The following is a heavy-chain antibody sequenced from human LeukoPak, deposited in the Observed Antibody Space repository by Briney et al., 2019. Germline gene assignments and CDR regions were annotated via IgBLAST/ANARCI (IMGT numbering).Heavy chain of an antibody. Sequence: ASVKVSCKASGYTFTSYYMRWVRQAPGQGLEWMGIINPSGGSTSYAQKFQGRVTMTRDTSTSTVYMELSSLRSEDTAVYYCARDLYYYDSSGYLDYWGQGTLVTVSS. J-gene: IGHJ4*02. D-gene: IGHD3-22*01. CDR1: GYTFTSYY. CDR2: INPSGGST. CDR3: ARDLYYYDSSGYLDY. V-gene: IGHV1-46*01.